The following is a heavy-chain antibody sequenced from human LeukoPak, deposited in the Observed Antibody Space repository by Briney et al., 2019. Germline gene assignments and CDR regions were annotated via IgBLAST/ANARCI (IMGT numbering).Heavy chain of an antibody. CDR1: GFTFDDYA. V-gene: IGHV3-9*01. Sequence: GGSLRLSCAASGFTFDDYAMHWVRQAPGKGLEWVSGISWNSGSIGYADSVKGRFTISRDNAKNSLYLQMNSLRAEDTALYYCAKDKYSSGWYLSYGMDVWGQRTTVTVSS. CDR2: ISWNSGSI. J-gene: IGHJ6*02. D-gene: IGHD6-19*01. CDR3: AKDKYSSGWYLSYGMDV.